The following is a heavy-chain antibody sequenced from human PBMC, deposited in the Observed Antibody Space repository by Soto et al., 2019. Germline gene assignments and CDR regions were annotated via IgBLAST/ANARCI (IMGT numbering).Heavy chain of an antibody. CDR1: GGSISSGDYY. J-gene: IGHJ5*02. D-gene: IGHD1-1*01. V-gene: IGHV4-30-4*01. CDR2: IYNSGST. Sequence: QVQLQESGPGLVKPSQTLSLTCTVSGGSISSGDYYWSWIRQPPGKGLEWIGYIYNSGSTYYNPSLKSRVTISVDTSKNQFSLKLSSVTAADTAVYYCARTLTGTTGYNWFDPWGQGTLVTVSS. CDR3: ARTLTGTTGYNWFDP.